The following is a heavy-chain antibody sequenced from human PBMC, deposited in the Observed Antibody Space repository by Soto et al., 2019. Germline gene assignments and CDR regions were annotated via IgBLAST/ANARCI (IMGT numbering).Heavy chain of an antibody. V-gene: IGHV4-31*03. D-gene: IGHD3-22*01. CDR3: ARARLGEGTTYYYDSSGYPYFDY. Sequence: SDTLSLTCPVSGGSLSSGGYYWSWLRPHPGKGLEWIGYIYYSGSTYYNPSLKSRVTISVDTSKNQFSLKLSSVTAADTAVYYCARARLGEGTTYYYDSSGYPYFDYWGQGTLVIVSS. CDR1: GGSLSSGGYY. CDR2: IYYSGST. J-gene: IGHJ4*02.